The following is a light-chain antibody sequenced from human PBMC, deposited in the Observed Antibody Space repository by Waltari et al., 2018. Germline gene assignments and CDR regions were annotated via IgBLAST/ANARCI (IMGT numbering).Light chain of an antibody. CDR2: DVG. J-gene: IGLJ2*01. Sequence: QSALTQPASVSGSPGQSITISCPGIRSDVGGYNYVSWYQQHPGKAPKVMIYDVGYRPSGVSSRFSGSKSGNTASLTISGLQAEDEADYYCTSYASSSTLVFGGGTKLTVL. V-gene: IGLV2-14*03. CDR1: RSDVGGYNY. CDR3: TSYASSSTLV.